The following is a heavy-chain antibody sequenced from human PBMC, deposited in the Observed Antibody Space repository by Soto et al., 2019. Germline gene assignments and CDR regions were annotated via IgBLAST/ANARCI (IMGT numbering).Heavy chain of an antibody. CDR1: GFTFSSYS. D-gene: IGHD3-3*01. J-gene: IGHJ4*02. CDR2: ISSSSSYI. Sequence: GGSLRLSCAASGFTFSSYSMNWVRQAPGKGLEWVSSISSSSSYIYYADSVKGRFTISRDNAKNSLYLQMNSLRAEDTAVYYCAREHLTYYDFWSGYYTLAAADYWGQGTLVTVSS. V-gene: IGHV3-21*01. CDR3: AREHLTYYDFWSGYYTLAAADY.